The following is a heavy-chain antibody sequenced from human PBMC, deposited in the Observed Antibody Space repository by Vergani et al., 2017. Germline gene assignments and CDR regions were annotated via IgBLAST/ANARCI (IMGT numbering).Heavy chain of an antibody. CDR3: ARSRPYCTSGSCPAI. V-gene: IGHV4-61*02. Sequence: QVKLQESGPGLLKPSQTLSLTCTVSGESIRSGSHYWSWIRQPAGKGPEWIGHIHTGGSTDLNPSFKSRVSISVDTSKSQFSLNLNSVTVADTAVYYGARSRPYCTSGSCPAIWGQGTLVTVSS. J-gene: IGHJ4*02. D-gene: IGHD2-15*01. CDR1: GESIRSGSHY. CDR2: IHTGGST.